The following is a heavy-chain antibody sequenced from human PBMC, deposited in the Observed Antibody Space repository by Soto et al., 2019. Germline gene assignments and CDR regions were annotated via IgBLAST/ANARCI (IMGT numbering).Heavy chain of an antibody. D-gene: IGHD4-17*01. CDR2: ISYYGSNK. V-gene: IGHV3-30*14. CDR3: ASATYGDYAWFDP. CDR1: GFTFSSYA. Sequence: QVQLVESGGGVVQPGRSLRLSCAASGFTFSSYAMHWVRQAPGKGLEWVAVISYYGSNKYYADSVKGRFTISRDNSKNTLYLQMNSLRAEDTAVYYCASATYGDYAWFDPWGQGTLVTVSS. J-gene: IGHJ5*02.